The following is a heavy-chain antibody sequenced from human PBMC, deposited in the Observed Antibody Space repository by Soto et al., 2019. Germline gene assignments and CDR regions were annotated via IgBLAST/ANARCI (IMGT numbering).Heavy chain of an antibody. CDR2: ISYDGSNG. CDR3: ARDSFGLDV. V-gene: IGHV3-30-3*01. CDR1: GFTFSYYA. J-gene: IGHJ6*02. Sequence: GGSLRLSCAASGFTFSYYAMHWVRQAPGKGLEWVSFISYDGSNGYYADSMKGRFTISRDNSKDTLYLQMDSLRAEDTAVYYCARDSFGLDVWGQGTTVTVSS.